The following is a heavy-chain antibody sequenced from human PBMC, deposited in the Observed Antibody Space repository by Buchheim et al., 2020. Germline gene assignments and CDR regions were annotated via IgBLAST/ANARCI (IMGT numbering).Heavy chain of an antibody. Sequence: QVQLQESGPGLVKPSQTLSLTCTVSGGSISSGDYYWSWIRQPPGKCLEWIGYIYYSGSTYYNPSPKSRVTISGDTSKNQFSLKLSSVTAADTAVYYCARDRFRGRPVAARPGYWFDPWGQGTL. J-gene: IGHJ5*02. V-gene: IGHV4-30-4*01. CDR1: GGSISSGDYY. D-gene: IGHD2-15*01. CDR3: ARDRFRGRPVAARPGYWFDP. CDR2: IYYSGST.